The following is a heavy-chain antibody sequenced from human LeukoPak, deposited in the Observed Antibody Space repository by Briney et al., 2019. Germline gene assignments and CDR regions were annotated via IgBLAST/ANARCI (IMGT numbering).Heavy chain of an antibody. D-gene: IGHD3-10*01. CDR1: GFTFDDYA. V-gene: IGHV3-9*01. J-gene: IGHJ4*02. CDR2: ISWNSGSI. Sequence: GRSLRLSCAASGFTFDDYAMHWVRQAPGKGLEWVSGISWNSGSIGYADSVKGRFTISRDNAKNSLYLQMNSLRAEDTALYYCAKDKGKRFGESIFDYWGQGTLVTVSS. CDR3: AKDKGKRFGESIFDY.